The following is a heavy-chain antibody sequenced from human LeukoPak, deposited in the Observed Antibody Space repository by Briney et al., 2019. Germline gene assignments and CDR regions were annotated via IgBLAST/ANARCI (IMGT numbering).Heavy chain of an antibody. CDR2: IYSGGST. D-gene: IGHD1-26*01. J-gene: IGHJ4*02. V-gene: IGHV3-66*01. CDR3: AREFGYVWELEYYFDY. CDR1: GFTVSSNY. Sequence: PGGSLRLSCAASGFTVSSNYMSWVRQAPGKGLEWVSVIYSGGSTYYADSVKGRFTISRDNSKNTLYLQMNSLRAEDTAVYYCAREFGYVWELEYYFDYWGQGTLVTVSS.